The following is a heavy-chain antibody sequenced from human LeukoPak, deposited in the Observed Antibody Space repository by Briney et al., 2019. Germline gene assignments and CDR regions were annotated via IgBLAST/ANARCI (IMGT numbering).Heavy chain of an antibody. CDR2: INTNTGNP. D-gene: IGHD3-10*01. Sequence: ASVKVSCKASGYTFTSYAMNWVRQAPGQGLEWMGWINTNTGNPTYAQGFTGRFVFSLDTSVSTAYLQISSLKAEDTAVYYCARVYDGSGSYYYYYYGMDVWGQGTTVTVSS. V-gene: IGHV7-4-1*02. CDR1: GYTFTSYA. J-gene: IGHJ6*02. CDR3: ARVYDGSGSYYYYYYGMDV.